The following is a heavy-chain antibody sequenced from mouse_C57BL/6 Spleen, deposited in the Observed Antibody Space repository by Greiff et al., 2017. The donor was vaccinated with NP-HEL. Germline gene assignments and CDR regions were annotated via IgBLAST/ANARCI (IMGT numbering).Heavy chain of an antibody. CDR1: GFTFSSYA. J-gene: IGHJ4*01. V-gene: IGHV5-9-1*02. Sequence: EVQGVESGEGLVKPGGSLKLSCAASGFTFSSYAMSWVRQTPEKRLEWVAYISSGGDYIYYADTVKGRFTISRDNARNTLYLQMSSLKSEDTAMYYCTYGSSEYYYAMDYWGQGTSVTVSS. D-gene: IGHD1-1*01. CDR2: ISSGGDYI. CDR3: TYGSSEYYYAMDY.